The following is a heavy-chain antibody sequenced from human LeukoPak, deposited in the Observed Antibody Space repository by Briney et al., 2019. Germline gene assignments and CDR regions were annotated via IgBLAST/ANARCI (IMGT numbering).Heavy chain of an antibody. CDR2: INPSGGST. CDR1: GYXFTSYY. V-gene: IGHV1-46*01. D-gene: IGHD6-13*01. CDR3: ARDSGMKQQLDYFDY. J-gene: IGHJ4*02. Sequence: ASVKVSCKASGYXFTSYYMHWVRQAPGQGLEWMGIINPSGGSTSYTQKFQGRVAMTRDTSTSTVYMELSSLRSEDTAVYYCARDSGMKQQLDYFDYWGQGTLVTVSS.